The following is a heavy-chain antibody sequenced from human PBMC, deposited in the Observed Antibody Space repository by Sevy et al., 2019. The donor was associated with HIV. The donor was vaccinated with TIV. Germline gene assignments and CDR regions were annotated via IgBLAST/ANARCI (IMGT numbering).Heavy chain of an antibody. V-gene: IGHV4-59*01. CDR1: GGSISAYY. CDR3: ARAPPVRSGDDSLNWFAP. CDR2: IHYTGNT. J-gene: IGHJ5*02. Sequence: SETLSLTCTVSGGSISAYYWTWIRQPPGKGLEWIGYIHYTGNTKYNPSLESRVTISVDTSKNQFYLKLSSVTAADTAIHYCARAPPVRSGDDSLNWFAPWGQGTLVTVSS. D-gene: IGHD5-12*01.